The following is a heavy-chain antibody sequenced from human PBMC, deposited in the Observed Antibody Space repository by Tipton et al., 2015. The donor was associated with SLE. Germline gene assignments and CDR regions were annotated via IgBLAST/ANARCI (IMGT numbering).Heavy chain of an antibody. V-gene: IGHV3-64D*06. Sequence: QLVQSGGGVVQPGRSLRLSCSASGFTFSSYDMHWVRQAPGKGLEYVSAISSNGGSTYYADSVKGRFTISRDNSKNTLYLQMSSLRAEDTAVYYCVKGGIAAAYDAFDIWGQGTMVTVSS. D-gene: IGHD6-13*01. CDR2: ISSNGGST. CDR3: VKGGIAAAYDAFDI. CDR1: GFTFSSYD. J-gene: IGHJ3*02.